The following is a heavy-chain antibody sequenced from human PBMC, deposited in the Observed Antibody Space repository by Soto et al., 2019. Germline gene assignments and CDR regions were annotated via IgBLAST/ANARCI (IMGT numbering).Heavy chain of an antibody. CDR2: IYDSESA. V-gene: IGHV4-31*03. Sequence: QVQLQELGPGLVKPSQTLSLTCSVSGESISSGGYYWSWIRHHPGKGLEWIGYIYDSESAYYNPSLKSRVTISMDTSKTHFAMRLRSVTAADTAVYYCARASSSSSAADYWGQGTLATVSS. CDR3: ARASSSSSAADY. J-gene: IGHJ4*02. D-gene: IGHD6-6*01. CDR1: GESISSGGYY.